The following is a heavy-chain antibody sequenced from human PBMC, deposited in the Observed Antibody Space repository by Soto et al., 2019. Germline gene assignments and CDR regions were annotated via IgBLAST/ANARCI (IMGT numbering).Heavy chain of an antibody. Sequence: QVQLQESGPGLVKPSQTLSLTCTVSGGSISSGDYYWSWIRQPPGKGLEWIGYIDYSGSTYYNPSHNSRGTISVDASKNQFSLKLSSVTAADTAVYYCARWATLDNWFDPWCQGTLVTVSS. D-gene: IGHD5-12*01. CDR2: IDYSGST. J-gene: IGHJ5*02. V-gene: IGHV4-30-4*01. CDR1: GGSISSGDYY. CDR3: ARWATLDNWFDP.